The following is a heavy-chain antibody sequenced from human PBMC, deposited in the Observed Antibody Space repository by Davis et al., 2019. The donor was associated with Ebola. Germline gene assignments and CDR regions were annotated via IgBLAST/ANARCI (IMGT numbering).Heavy chain of an antibody. J-gene: IGHJ6*02. Sequence: SVKVSCKASGGTFSSYAISWVRQAPEQGLEWMGRIIPILGIANYAQKFQGRVTITADKSTSTAYMELSSLRSEDTAVYYCARDFRFKPHPQYYYYGMDVWGQGTTVTVSS. V-gene: IGHV1-69*04. D-gene: IGHD3-3*01. CDR2: IIPILGIA. CDR3: ARDFRFKPHPQYYYYGMDV. CDR1: GGTFSSYA.